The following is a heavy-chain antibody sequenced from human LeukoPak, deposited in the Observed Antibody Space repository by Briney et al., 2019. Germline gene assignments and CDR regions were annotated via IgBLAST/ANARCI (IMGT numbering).Heavy chain of an antibody. J-gene: IGHJ4*02. V-gene: IGHV4-59*12. Sequence: SETLSLTCTVSGVSTRSYYWNWIRQPPGKELEWIGSIYYSGSAYYSPSLKSRVTISVDTSKNQFSLKLSSVTAADTAVYYCAREAYCGGDCYFDYWGQGTLVTVSS. D-gene: IGHD2-21*02. CDR3: AREAYCGGDCYFDY. CDR1: GVSTRSYY. CDR2: IYYSGSA.